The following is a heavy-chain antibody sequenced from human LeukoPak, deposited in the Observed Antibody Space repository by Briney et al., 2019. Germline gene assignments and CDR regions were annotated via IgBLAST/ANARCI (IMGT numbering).Heavy chain of an antibody. Sequence: SETLSLTCTVSGGSISSSSYYWGWIRQPPGKGLEWIGSIYYSGSTYYNPSPKSRVTISVDTSKNQFSLKLSSVTAADTAVYYCARGDYGVGDFDYWGQGTLVTVSS. D-gene: IGHD4-17*01. CDR1: GGSISSSSYY. J-gene: IGHJ4*02. CDR3: ARGDYGVGDFDY. V-gene: IGHV4-39*07. CDR2: IYYSGST.